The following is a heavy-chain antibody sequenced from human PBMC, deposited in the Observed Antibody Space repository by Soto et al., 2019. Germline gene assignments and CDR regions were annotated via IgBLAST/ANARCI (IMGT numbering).Heavy chain of an antibody. V-gene: IGHV1-24*01. Sequence: QVQLVQSGAEVKKPGASVKVSCKVSGYTLTELSMHWVRQAPGKGLEWMGGFDPEDGETIYAQKFQGRVTMTEDTTTDTGDRELSSRRTADTAVYYCATDRRAVRGGDACDTWDQGTMVTVSS. D-gene: IGHD3-10*01. CDR2: FDPEDGET. CDR3: ATDRRAVRGGDACDT. CDR1: GYTLTELS. J-gene: IGHJ3*02.